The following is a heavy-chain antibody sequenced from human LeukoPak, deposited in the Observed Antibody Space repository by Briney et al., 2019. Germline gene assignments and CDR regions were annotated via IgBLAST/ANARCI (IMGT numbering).Heavy chain of an antibody. J-gene: IGHJ4*02. V-gene: IGHV4-61*02. D-gene: IGHD4-11*01. CDR1: GGSISSGSYY. Sequence: SETLSLTCTVPGGSISSGSYYWSWIRQPAGKGLEWIGRIYTSGSTNYNPSLKSRVTISVDTSKNQFSLKLSSVTAADTAVYYCARDDYTSINYWGQGTLVTVSS. CDR2: IYTSGST. CDR3: ARDDYTSINY.